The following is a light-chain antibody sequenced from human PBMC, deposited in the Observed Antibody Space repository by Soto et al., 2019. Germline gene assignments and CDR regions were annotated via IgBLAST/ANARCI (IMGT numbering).Light chain of an antibody. CDR1: QSVSNS. CDR3: QQYNSWPPIT. J-gene: IGKJ5*01. V-gene: IGKV3-15*01. CDR2: GAS. Sequence: EIVLTQSPATLSLSPGERATLSCRASQSVSNSLAWYQQKPGQAPRLLIYGASTRATGIPARFSGSGSGTEFTLTISSLQSEDFVVYYCQQYNSWPPITFGQGTRLEIK.